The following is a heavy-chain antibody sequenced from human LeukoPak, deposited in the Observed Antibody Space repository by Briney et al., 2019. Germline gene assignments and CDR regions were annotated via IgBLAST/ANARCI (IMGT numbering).Heavy chain of an antibody. J-gene: IGHJ4*02. V-gene: IGHV4-38-2*02. D-gene: IGHD3-22*01. CDR1: GYSISSGYY. Sequence: PSETLSLTCTVSGYSISSGYYWGWIRQPPGKGLEWIGSIYHSGSTYYNPSLKSRVTMSVDTSKNQFSLKLSSVTAADTAVYYCASIINSSGYYSDWGEGSFDYWGQGTLVTVSS. CDR3: ASIINSSGYYSDWGEGSFDY. CDR2: IYHSGST.